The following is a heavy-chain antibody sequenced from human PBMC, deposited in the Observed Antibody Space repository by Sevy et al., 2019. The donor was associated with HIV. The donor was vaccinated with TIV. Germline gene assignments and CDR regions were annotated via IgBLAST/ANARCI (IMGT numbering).Heavy chain of an antibody. V-gene: IGHV3-11*04. D-gene: IGHD2-21*02. Sequence: GGSLRLSCAASGISFSDHYMSWIRQAPGKGLEWVSYISSSGGSVYYADSVKGRLTISRDNDKKPLYLQMNNLRVEDTAVYYCARDQTSRPNGGDSDDAFDIWGRGTMVTVSS. CDR3: ARDQTSRPNGGDSDDAFDI. J-gene: IGHJ3*02. CDR1: GISFSDHY. CDR2: ISSSGGSV.